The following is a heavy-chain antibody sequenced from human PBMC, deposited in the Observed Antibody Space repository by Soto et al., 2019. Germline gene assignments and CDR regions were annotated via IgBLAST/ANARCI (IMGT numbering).Heavy chain of an antibody. CDR3: AREAYDSSGRFDL. CDR1: VGSISSGVYY. Sequence: SETLSLTCTVSVGSISSGVYYCSWIRQPAGKGLEWIGYIYYSWSTYYNPSLKSRVTISVDTAKNQFSLKLSSVTAADTAVYYCAREAYDSSGRFDLWGQGTLVTVYS. V-gene: IGHV4-30-4*01. J-gene: IGHJ4*02. D-gene: IGHD3-22*01. CDR2: IYYSWST.